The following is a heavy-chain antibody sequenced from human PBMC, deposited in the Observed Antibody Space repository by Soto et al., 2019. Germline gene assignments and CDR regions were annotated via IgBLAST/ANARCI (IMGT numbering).Heavy chain of an antibody. CDR3: AKGGRQWLVTSDFNY. CDR1: GFTFSDYA. Sequence: VQLVESGGGVVQPGRSLRLSCAASGFTFSDYAMNWVRQAPGKGLEWVAVVSHDGRNTHYADSVKSRFTISRDSSKNTVSLEMTSLRAEDTAFYYGAKGGRQWLVTSDFNYWGQGALVTVSS. J-gene: IGHJ4*02. V-gene: IGHV3-30*18. D-gene: IGHD6-19*01. CDR2: VSHDGRNT.